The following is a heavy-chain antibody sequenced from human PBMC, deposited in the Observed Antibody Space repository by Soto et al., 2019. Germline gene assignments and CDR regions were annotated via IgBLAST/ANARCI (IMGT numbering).Heavy chain of an antibody. CDR1: GYTFKNYG. D-gene: IGHD4-17*01. V-gene: IGHV1-18*01. J-gene: IGHJ4*02. CDR3: AIPLYGDHGILAY. CDR2: ISGYNGNT. Sequence: QVQLVQSGAEVKKPGASVKVSCKASGYTFKNYGIIWVRQAPGQGLEWMGWISGYNGNTKYEQKLQGRVTMTTDTSTNRAYIELRSLRYIDTAVYCCAIPLYGDHGILAYGGQGTLVTVSP.